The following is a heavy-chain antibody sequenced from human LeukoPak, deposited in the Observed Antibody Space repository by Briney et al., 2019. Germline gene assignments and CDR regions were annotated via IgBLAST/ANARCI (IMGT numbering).Heavy chain of an antibody. J-gene: IGHJ4*02. Sequence: GSLRLSCAASGFIVRRNHMSWVRQAPGKGLEWIGEIYHSGSTNYNPSLKSRVTISIDKSKNEFSLNLSSVTAADTAVYYCASRLAAGFDYWGQGALVTVSS. V-gene: IGHV4-4*02. CDR1: GFIVRRNH. D-gene: IGHD6-13*01. CDR3: ASRLAAGFDY. CDR2: IYHSGST.